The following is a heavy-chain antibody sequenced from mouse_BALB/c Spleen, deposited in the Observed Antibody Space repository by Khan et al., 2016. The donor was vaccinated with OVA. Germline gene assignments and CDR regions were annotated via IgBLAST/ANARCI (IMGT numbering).Heavy chain of an antibody. CDR1: GYIFTNYW. D-gene: IGHD3-2*02. J-gene: IGHJ2*01. Sequence: VELVESGAELVRPGASVKLSCKTSGYIFTNYWIHWVKQRSGQGLEWIARIYPGTDNTYYNEKLKDKATLTVDKSSSTAYMQLSSLKSEDSAVYCCAREEALYYLDYWGQGTTLTVSS. V-gene: IGHV1-76*01. CDR2: IYPGTDNT. CDR3: AREEALYYLDY.